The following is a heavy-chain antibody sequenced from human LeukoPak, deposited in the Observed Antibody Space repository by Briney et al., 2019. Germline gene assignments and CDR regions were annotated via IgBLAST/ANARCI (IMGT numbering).Heavy chain of an antibody. CDR2: ISSSSHAI. CDR1: GFTFSDYS. Sequence: SGGSLRLSCAASGFTFSDYSMNWVRQAPGKGLDWVSSISSSSHAIFDADSVKGRFTIFRDNAKNSLYLQMDSLRAEDTAVYYCARDLDIVATTFDYWGQGTLVTVSS. CDR3: ARDLDIVATTFDY. V-gene: IGHV3-21*01. D-gene: IGHD5-12*01. J-gene: IGHJ4*02.